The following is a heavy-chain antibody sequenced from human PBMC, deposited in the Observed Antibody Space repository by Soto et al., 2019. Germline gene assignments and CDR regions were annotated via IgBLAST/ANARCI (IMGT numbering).Heavy chain of an antibody. CDR1: GRSMSSNY. J-gene: IGHJ4*02. D-gene: IGHD3-16*01. V-gene: IGHV4-59*01. Sequence: SLTCSVSGRSMSSNYWGWIRQSPDKGLEWLGYVFYGGTDYNPSLGGRVSMSVETSKSQFSLKLTSVTVADTAVYYCASYRGALYFESWGPGILVTVSS. CDR3: ASYRGALYFES. CDR2: VFYGGT.